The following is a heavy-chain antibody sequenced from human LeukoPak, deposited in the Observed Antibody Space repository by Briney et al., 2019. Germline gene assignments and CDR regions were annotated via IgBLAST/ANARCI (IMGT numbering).Heavy chain of an antibody. D-gene: IGHD3-10*01. CDR3: AKDWGLGGVDY. Sequence: GGSLRLSCAASGFTFSSYGMHWVRQAPGKGLEWVAVISYDGSNKYYADSVKGRFTISRDNSKNTLYLQMNSLRAEDTAVYYCAKDWGLGGVDYWGQGTLVTVSS. V-gene: IGHV3-30*18. CDR1: GFTFSSYG. J-gene: IGHJ4*02. CDR2: ISYDGSNK.